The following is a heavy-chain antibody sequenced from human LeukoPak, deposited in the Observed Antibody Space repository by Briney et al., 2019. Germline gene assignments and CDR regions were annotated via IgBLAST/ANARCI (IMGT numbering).Heavy chain of an antibody. D-gene: IGHD1-1*01. CDR2: IKQGGSEM. J-gene: IGHJ4*02. V-gene: IGHV3-7*01. CDR1: GFTFSSYW. CDR3: ARVGAWELQRVLAY. Sequence: AGGSLRLSCAASGFTFSSYWMTWVRQVPGKGLEWVANIKQGGSEMHYVDSVKGRFTISRDNAKNSLYLQMNSLRVEDTAVYYCARVGAWELQRVLAYWGQGTVVTVSS.